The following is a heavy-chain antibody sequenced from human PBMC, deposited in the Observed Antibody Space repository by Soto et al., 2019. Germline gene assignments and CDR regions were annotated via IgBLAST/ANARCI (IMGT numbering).Heavy chain of an antibody. CDR3: ARGGNYYYYGMDV. J-gene: IGHJ6*02. CDR1: GFTFSSYA. CDR2: ISYDGSNK. V-gene: IGHV3-30-3*01. Sequence: QVQLVESGGGVVQPGRSLRLSCAASGFTFSSYAMHWVRQAPGKGLEWVAVISYDGSNKYYADSVKGRFTISRDNSKNTLYLQMHSLRAEDTAVYYCARGGNYYYYGMDVWGQGTTVTVSS.